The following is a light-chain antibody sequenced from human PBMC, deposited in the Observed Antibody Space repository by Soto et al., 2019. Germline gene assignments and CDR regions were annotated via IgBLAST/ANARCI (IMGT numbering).Light chain of an antibody. CDR3: QQYNLWPLT. CDR1: QSVSGN. V-gene: IGKV3-15*01. CDR2: DAS. J-gene: IGKJ4*01. Sequence: EIVMTQSPATLSVSPGERATLSCRASQSVSGNLAWYQQKPGQAPRLLIFDASTRATGIPGRFSGSGSGTKFTLTISSLLSEDFALYYCQQYNLWPLTFGGGTKVDIK.